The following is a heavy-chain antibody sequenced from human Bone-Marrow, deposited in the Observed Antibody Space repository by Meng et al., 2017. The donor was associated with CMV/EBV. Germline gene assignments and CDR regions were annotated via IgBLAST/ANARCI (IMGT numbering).Heavy chain of an antibody. V-gene: IGHV3-21*04. D-gene: IGHD1-26*01. CDR1: GFTFSSYS. Sequence: ETLSLTCAASGFTFSSYSMNWVRQAPGKGLEWVSSISSSSSYIYYADSVKGRFTISRDNSKNTLYLQMNSLRAEDTAVYYCAKLSGSYYSATQEFDYWGQGTLVTVSS. CDR3: AKLSGSYYSATQEFDY. J-gene: IGHJ4*02. CDR2: ISSSSSYI.